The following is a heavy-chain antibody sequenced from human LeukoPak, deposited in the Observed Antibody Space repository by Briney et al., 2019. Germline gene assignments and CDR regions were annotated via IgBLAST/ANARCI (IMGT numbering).Heavy chain of an antibody. V-gene: IGHV3-33*06. CDR3: ANNFDY. Sequence: GSLRLSCAASGFTFSNYGMHWVRQAPGEGLEWVALIYYDGSNKYYTDSVKGRFTISRDNSKNTLYLQMDSLRAEDTAVYYCANNFDYWGQGTLVTVSS. CDR1: GFTFSNYG. CDR2: IYYDGSNK. J-gene: IGHJ4*02.